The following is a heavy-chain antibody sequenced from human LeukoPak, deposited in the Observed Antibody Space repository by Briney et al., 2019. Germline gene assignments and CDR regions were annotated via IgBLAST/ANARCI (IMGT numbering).Heavy chain of an antibody. V-gene: IGHV4-38-2*02. CDR3: ASYKTYYDSSGNPFDY. CDR2: IYHNGNT. Sequence: SETLSLTCTVFGSSINSVYSWGWIRPPPGKGLEWIGSIYHNGNTYYNSSLKSRVTISVHTSENQFSLKLSSVTAADTAVYYCASYKTYYDSSGNPFDYWGQGTLVTVSS. J-gene: IGHJ4*02. D-gene: IGHD3-22*01. CDR1: GSSINSVYS.